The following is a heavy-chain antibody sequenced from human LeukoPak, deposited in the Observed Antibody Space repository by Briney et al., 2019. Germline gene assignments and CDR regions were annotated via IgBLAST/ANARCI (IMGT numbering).Heavy chain of an antibody. J-gene: IGHJ5*02. CDR1: GGSFSGYY. V-gene: IGHV4-34*01. CDR2: INHSGST. D-gene: IGHD3-3*01. Sequence: PSETLSLTCAVYGGSFSGYYWSWIRQPPGKGLEWIGGINHSGSTNYNPSLKSRVTISVDTSKNQFSLKLSSVTAADTAVYYCARGSPLYFWSGYYPLYWFDPWGQGTLVTVSS. CDR3: ARGSPLYFWSGYYPLYWFDP.